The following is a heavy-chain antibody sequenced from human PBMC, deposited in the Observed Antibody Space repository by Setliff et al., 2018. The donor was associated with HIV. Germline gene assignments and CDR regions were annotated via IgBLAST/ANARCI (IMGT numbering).Heavy chain of an antibody. CDR3: ARDKGGTYDGMYYYYYMDV. D-gene: IGHD1-26*01. Sequence: SETLSLTCTVSGDSISSYYWSWIRQTAGKGLEWIGRIYTSGTTNYNPSLKRRVTMSVDTSKNQFSLKLSSVTAADTAVYYCARDKGGTYDGMYYYYYMDVWGKGTTVTVSS. V-gene: IGHV4-4*07. CDR1: GDSISSYY. CDR2: IYTSGTT. J-gene: IGHJ6*03.